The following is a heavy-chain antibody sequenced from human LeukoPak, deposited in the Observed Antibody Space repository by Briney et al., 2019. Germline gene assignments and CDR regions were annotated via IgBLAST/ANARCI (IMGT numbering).Heavy chain of an antibody. CDR1: GFTFSSYG. CDR2: ISYDGSNK. J-gene: IGHJ6*04. D-gene: IGHD2-2*01. Sequence: GGSLRLSCAASGFTFSSYGMHWVRQAPGKGLEWGAVISYDGSNKYYADSVKGRFTISRDNSKNTLYLQTNSLRAEDTAVYYCAKVSYCSSTSCYGMDVWGKGTTVTVSS. CDR3: AKVSYCSSTSCYGMDV. V-gene: IGHV3-30*18.